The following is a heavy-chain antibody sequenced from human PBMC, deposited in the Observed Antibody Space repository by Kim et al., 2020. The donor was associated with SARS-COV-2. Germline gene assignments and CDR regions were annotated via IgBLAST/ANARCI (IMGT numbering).Heavy chain of an antibody. CDR2: ISAYNGNT. CDR1: GYTFTSYG. CDR3: ARGSGGCYNNGGSGY. J-gene: IGHJ4*02. V-gene: IGHV1-18*04. Sequence: ASVKVSCKASGYTFTSYGISWVRQAPGQGLEWMGWISAYNGNTNYAQKLQGRVTMTTDTSTSTAYMELRSLRSDDTAVYYCARGSGGCYNNGGSGYWGQGTLVTVSS. D-gene: IGHD3-16*01.